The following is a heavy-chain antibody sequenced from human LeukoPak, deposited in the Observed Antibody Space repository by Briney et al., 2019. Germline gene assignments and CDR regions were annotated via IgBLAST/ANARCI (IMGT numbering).Heavy chain of an antibody. J-gene: IGHJ6*02. V-gene: IGHV3-48*03. CDR2: ISSSGSTI. Sequence: GGSLRLSCAASGFTFSSYEMNWVRQAPGKGLEWVSYISSSGSTIYYADSVKGRFTISRDNAKNSLYLQMNSLRAEDTAVYYCARYPDALAVAGYYYYSMDVWGQGTTVTVSS. D-gene: IGHD6-19*01. CDR3: ARYPDALAVAGYYYYSMDV. CDR1: GFTFSSYE.